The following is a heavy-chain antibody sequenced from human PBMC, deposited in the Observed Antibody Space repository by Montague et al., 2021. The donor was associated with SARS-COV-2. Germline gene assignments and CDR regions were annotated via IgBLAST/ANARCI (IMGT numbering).Heavy chain of an antibody. D-gene: IGHD3-10*01. V-gene: IGHV4-39*07. CDR1: RDSISSHNYF. J-gene: IGHJ3*02. Sequence: SETLSLTCTVSRDSISSHNYFWAWIRPPPGKGLEWIGSVDYSGLTFNNPSLESRVTISVDTSKKQFSLKVNSVTAADTAVYYCAKDGEALAWGTFDIWGQGTMVTVSS. CDR2: VDYSGLT. CDR3: AKDGEALAWGTFDI.